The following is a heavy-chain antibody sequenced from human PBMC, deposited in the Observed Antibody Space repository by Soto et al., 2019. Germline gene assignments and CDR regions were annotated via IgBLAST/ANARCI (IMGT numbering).Heavy chain of an antibody. CDR3: ARSLLQGDF. J-gene: IGHJ4*02. D-gene: IGHD2-21*01. Sequence: QVQLVQSGAEVKKPGASVKVSCKASGYTFIHYYIHWVRQAPGQGLEWMAIINPNGGSTNYAQKFRGRVTVISDTSTTTVSMELNRLGFDDTAVYFCARSLLQGDFWGQGTLVTVSS. CDR2: INPNGGST. V-gene: IGHV1-46*01. CDR1: GYTFIHYY.